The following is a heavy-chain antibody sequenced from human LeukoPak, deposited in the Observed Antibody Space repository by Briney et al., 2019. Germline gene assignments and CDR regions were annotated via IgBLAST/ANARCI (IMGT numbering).Heavy chain of an antibody. CDR1: GFTFSSYA. CDR2: ISGSGGST. CDR3: AKDRELLWFGELLFDY. J-gene: IGHJ4*02. D-gene: IGHD3-10*01. Sequence: GGSLRLSCAASGFTFSSYAMSWVRQAPGMGLEWVSAISGSGGSTYYADSVKGRFTISRDNSKNTLYLQMNSLRAEDTAVYYCAKDRELLWFGELLFDYWGQGTLVTVSS. V-gene: IGHV3-23*01.